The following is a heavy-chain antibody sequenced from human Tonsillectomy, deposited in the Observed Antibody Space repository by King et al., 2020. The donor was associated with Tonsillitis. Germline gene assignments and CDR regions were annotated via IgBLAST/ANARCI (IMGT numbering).Heavy chain of an antibody. Sequence: VQLVESGGGLVQPGGSLRLSCAASGFTFSSYAMSWVRQAPGKGLEWVSAISGSGGSTYYADSVKGRFTIARDKSKNTLYLQMNSLRAEDMAVYYCAKTTRLEDYYYGMDVWGQGTTVTVSS. V-gene: IGHV3-23*04. CDR3: AKTTRLEDYYYGMDV. J-gene: IGHJ6*02. CDR1: GFTFSSYA. CDR2: ISGSGGST. D-gene: IGHD1-1*01.